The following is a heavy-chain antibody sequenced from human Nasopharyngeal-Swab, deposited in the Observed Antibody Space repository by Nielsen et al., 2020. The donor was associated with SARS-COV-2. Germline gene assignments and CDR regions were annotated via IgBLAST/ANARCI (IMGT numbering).Heavy chain of an antibody. CDR1: GFTFSIYT. CDR2: ISSSGDYI. V-gene: IGHV3-21*01. J-gene: IGHJ4*02. Sequence: GESLKISCAASGFTFSIYTMNWVRQAPGKGLEWVSAISSSGDYIYHAASVKGRFTISRDNAKNSLYLQVNSLRAEDTAVYYCTRDTPAMFAYWGQGRLVTVSS. CDR3: TRDTPAMFAY.